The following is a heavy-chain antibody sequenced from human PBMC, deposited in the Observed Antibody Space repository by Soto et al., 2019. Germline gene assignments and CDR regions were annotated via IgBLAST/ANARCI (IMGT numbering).Heavy chain of an antibody. CDR3: AKGSVAGPVDY. CDR2: ISGSGGRT. V-gene: IGHV3-23*01. CDR1: GFTFSSYA. D-gene: IGHD6-19*01. Sequence: PGRSLRLSWAASGFTFSSYAMSWVRQAPGKGLEWVSAISGSGGRTYYADSVKGRFTISRDNSKNTLYLQMNSLRAEDTAVYYCAKGSVAGPVDYWRQGTLVTVSS. J-gene: IGHJ4*02.